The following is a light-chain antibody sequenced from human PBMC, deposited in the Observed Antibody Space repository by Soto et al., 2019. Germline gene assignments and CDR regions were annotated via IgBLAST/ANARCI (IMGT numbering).Light chain of an antibody. CDR3: QHANTIPLT. Sequence: DIHMTQSPSSVSASVGDRVTITCRASQGISSWLAWYQQKPGKAPKLLIYTVSSLQSGVPSRFSVSGSGTDFTLTISSLQPVDFATSYSQHANTIPLTFGGGTNVEIK. CDR2: TVS. CDR1: QGISSW. V-gene: IGKV1-12*01. J-gene: IGKJ4*01.